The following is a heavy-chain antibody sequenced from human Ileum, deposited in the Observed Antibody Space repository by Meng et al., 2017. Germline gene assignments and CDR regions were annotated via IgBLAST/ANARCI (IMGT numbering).Heavy chain of an antibody. D-gene: IGHD3-22*01. J-gene: IGHJ4*02. V-gene: IGHV4-4*02. Sequence: QVPLQASGPRLVKPSGTLSLTCAVSGTWWSWVRQPPGKGLEWIGEIFQSGRTNYNPSLKRRVTISIDKSKSQISLQLSAVTAADTAVYSCATSNDRDVYYLGYWGQGTLVTSPQ. CDR3: ATSNDRDVYYLGY. CDR2: IFQSGRT. CDR1: GTW.